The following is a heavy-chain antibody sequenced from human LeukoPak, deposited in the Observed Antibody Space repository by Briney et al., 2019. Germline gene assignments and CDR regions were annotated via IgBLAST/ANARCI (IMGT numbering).Heavy chain of an antibody. Sequence: ASVNVSCKASGYTFTSYYMHWVRQAPGQGLEWMGLINPTGGSTGYAQKFHGRVTMTRDMSTSTDYMELSSLRSEDTAIYYCARDNSVGDNAWWFDPWGQGTVVTVSS. CDR1: GYTFTSYY. V-gene: IGHV1-46*01. D-gene: IGHD1-26*01. CDR3: ARDNSVGDNAWWFDP. CDR2: INPTGGST. J-gene: IGHJ5*02.